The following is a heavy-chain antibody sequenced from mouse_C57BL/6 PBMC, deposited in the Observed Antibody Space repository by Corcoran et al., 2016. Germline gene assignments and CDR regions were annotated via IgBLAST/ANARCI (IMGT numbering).Heavy chain of an antibody. J-gene: IGHJ2*01. CDR2: INPNNGGT. CDR1: GYTFTDYY. CDR3: ARGYGSWDY. V-gene: IGHV1-26*01. D-gene: IGHD1-1*01. Sequence: EVQLQQSGPELVKPGASVKISCKASGYTFTDYYMNWVKQSHGKSLEWIGDINPNNGGTSYNQKFKGKATLTVDKSSSTAYMELRSLTSEDTAVYYCARGYGSWDYWGQGTTLTVSS.